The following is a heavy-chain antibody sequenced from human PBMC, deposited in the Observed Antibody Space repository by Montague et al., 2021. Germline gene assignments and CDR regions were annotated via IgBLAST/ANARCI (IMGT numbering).Heavy chain of an antibody. CDR3: ARSGGYCSGGRCDTFDY. CDR2: IYDSGST. Sequence: TLSLTCSVSGGSISSGGFYWSWIRQHPGKGPEWIGSIYDSGSTNYNPSLKCRLTLSRDTSKNQVSLRLTSVTAAETAVYYCARSGGYCSGGRCDTFDYWGQGTLVTVSS. D-gene: IGHD2-15*01. J-gene: IGHJ4*02. CDR1: GGSISSGGFY. V-gene: IGHV4-31*03.